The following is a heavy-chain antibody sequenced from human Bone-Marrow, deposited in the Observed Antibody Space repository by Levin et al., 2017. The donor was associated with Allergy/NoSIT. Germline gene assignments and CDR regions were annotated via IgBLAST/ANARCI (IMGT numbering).Heavy chain of an antibody. V-gene: IGHV7-4-1*02. J-gene: IGHJ4*02. D-gene: IGHD4-17*01. CDR2: INTNTGNP. CDR1: GYSFVDYG. CDR3: ATSQNSQFDFGDYTSDLDY. Sequence: GESLKISCKASGYSFVDYGLNWVRQAPGQGLEWMGWINTNTGNPTYAQGFRGRFVFSLDTSVSTAYLQISSLKAEDTAVYYCATSQNSQFDFGDYTSDLDYWGQGTLVTVSS.